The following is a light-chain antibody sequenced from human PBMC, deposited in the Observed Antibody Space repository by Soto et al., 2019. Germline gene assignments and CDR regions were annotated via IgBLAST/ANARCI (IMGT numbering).Light chain of an antibody. Sequence: EIVLTQSPCTLSWSPGERATLSCRASQSVSSSYLAWYQQKPGQAPRLLIYGASSRASGIPDRFSGSGSGTDFTLSISRLETEDFVVYYCQQYASSPPTFGQGTRLEIK. CDR1: QSVSSSY. V-gene: IGKV3-20*01. CDR3: QQYASSPPT. CDR2: GAS. J-gene: IGKJ5*01.